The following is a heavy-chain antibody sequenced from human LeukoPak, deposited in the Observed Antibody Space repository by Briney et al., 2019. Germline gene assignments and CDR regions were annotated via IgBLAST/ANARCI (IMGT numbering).Heavy chain of an antibody. CDR1: GVSISAYY. CDR2: IYTSGIT. J-gene: IGHJ4*02. Sequence: SETLSFTCTVSGVSISAYYWTWIRQPAGKGLEWIGRIYTSGITNYNPSLESRLTMSLDTSKNQISLRLSSVTAADTAVYYCARKDGDFWGQGTLVTVSS. CDR3: ARKDGDF. V-gene: IGHV4-4*07.